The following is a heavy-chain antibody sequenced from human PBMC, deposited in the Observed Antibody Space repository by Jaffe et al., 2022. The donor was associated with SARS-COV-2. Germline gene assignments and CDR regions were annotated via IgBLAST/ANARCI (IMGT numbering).Heavy chain of an antibody. CDR1: GFTFSSYA. J-gene: IGHJ4*02. Sequence: EVQLLESGGGLIQPGGSLRLSCAASGFTFSSYAMSWVRQAPGKGLEWVSTISGPGGSTFYADSLKGRFTISRDNSKNTVYLHMNTLRAEDTAVYYCAITPLLYDDIAWESPGDYWGQGTLVTVSS. V-gene: IGHV3-23*01. D-gene: IGHD3-16*01. CDR2: ISGPGGST. CDR3: AITPLLYDDIAWESPGDY.